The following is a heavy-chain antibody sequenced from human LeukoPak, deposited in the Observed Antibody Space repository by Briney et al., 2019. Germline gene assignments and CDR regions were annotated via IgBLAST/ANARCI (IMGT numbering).Heavy chain of an antibody. J-gene: IGHJ6*03. D-gene: IGHD2-15*01. CDR3: ARVGYCSGGSCPRRNYYYYYMDV. CDR1: GGTFSSYA. V-gene: IGHV1-69*13. CDR2: IIPVFDTA. Sequence: SVKVSCKASGGTFSSYAISWVRQAPGQGLEWMGGIIPVFDTANYAQKFQGRVTITADESTGTAYMELSSLRSEDTAVYYCARVGYCSGGSCPRRNYYYYYMDVWGKGTTVTISS.